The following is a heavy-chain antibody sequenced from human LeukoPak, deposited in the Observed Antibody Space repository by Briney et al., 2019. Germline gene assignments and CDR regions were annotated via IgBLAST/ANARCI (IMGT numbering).Heavy chain of an antibody. J-gene: IGHJ3*02. CDR2: IIPIFGTA. Sequence: SVKVSCKASGGTFSSYAISWVRQAPGQGLEWMGGIIPIFGTANYAQKFQGRVTITADKSTSTAYMEPSSLRSEDTAVYYCARGGYSYAYHDAFDIWGQGTMVTVSS. D-gene: IGHD5-18*01. CDR1: GGTFSSYA. V-gene: IGHV1-69*06. CDR3: ARGGYSYAYHDAFDI.